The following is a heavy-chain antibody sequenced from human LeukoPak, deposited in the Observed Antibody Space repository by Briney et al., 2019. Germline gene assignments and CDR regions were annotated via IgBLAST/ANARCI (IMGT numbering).Heavy chain of an antibody. CDR2: IYYSGST. D-gene: IGHD6-25*01. CDR3: ARGSGWFVY. CDR1: GGSISNYY. V-gene: IGHV4-59*01. Sequence: PSETLSLTCTVSGGSISNYYWCWIRQPPGKGLEWIGYIYYSGSTNSNPSLKSRVTISLDTSKNQFSLKLSSVTAADTAVYYCARGSGWFVYWGQGTLVTVSS. J-gene: IGHJ5*01.